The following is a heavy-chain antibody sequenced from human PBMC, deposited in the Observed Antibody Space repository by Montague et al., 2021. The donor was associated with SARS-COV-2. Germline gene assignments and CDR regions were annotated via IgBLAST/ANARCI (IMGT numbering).Heavy chain of an antibody. CDR3: TSGREGNYNVMDV. Sequence: CAISGDSVCIMGVTRSSVRQTSARGPEWLRMSHFRFKWYNDYAVSVRGRVTINPDTSKNQFSLQLNSVTPEDTAIYYCTSGREGNYNVMDVWGQGTTVTVSS. J-gene: IGHJ6*02. CDR2: SHFRFKWYN. CDR1: GDSVCIMGVT. D-gene: IGHD1-1*01. V-gene: IGHV6-1*01.